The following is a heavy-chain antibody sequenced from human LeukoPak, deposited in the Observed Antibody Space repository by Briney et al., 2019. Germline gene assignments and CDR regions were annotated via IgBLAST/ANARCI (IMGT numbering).Heavy chain of an antibody. Sequence: GGSLRLSCAVSGITFRDYAMTWVRQAPGKGLEWVSVISGSGGTTYYADSVEGRFVMSRDNSKNTLYLQMNSLRTDDSAVYYCAKREYDSSAYLMYPIDYWGQGTLVTVSA. CDR2: ISGSGGTT. V-gene: IGHV3-23*01. D-gene: IGHD3-22*01. CDR1: GITFRDYA. CDR3: AKREYDSSAYLMYPIDY. J-gene: IGHJ4*02.